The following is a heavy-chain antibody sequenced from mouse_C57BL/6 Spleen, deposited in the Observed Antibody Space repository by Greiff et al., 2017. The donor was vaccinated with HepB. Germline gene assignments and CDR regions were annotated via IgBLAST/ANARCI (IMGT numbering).Heavy chain of an antibody. CDR1: GYTFTDYY. D-gene: IGHD2-1*01. V-gene: IGHV1-26*01. CDR3: AREGNSFAY. J-gene: IGHJ3*01. Sequence: EVQLQQSGPELVKPGASVKISCKASGYTFTDYYMNWVKQSHGKSLEWIGDINPNNGGTSYNQKFKGKATLTVDKSSSTAYMALRSLTSEDSAVYYCAREGNSFAYWGQGTLVTVSA. CDR2: INPNNGGT.